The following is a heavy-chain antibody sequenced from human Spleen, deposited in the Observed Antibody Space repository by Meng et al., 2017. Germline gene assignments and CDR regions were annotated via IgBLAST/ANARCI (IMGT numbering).Heavy chain of an antibody. J-gene: IGHJ4*02. CDR1: GGSFSGYY. CDR2: INHSVST. D-gene: IGHD4-11*01. CDR3: ARGPTTMAHDFDY. V-gene: IGHV4-34*01. Sequence: QLQQWGSALLRPSATLSLTFAVYGGSFSGYYWSWIRQPPGKGLAWIGEINHSVSTNYNPSIESRATISVDTSQNNLSMKLRFVTDADSAVYYCARGPTTMAHDFDYWGQGTLVTVSS.